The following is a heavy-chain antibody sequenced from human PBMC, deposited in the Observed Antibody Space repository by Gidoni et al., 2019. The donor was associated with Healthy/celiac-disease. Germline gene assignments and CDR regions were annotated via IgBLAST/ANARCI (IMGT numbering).Heavy chain of an antibody. V-gene: IGHV3-7*01. J-gene: IGHJ5*02. Sequence: EVQLVESGGGLVQPGGSLRLSCAASEFTCSGYWMSWVRQAPGKGLEWVANIKQDGSEKYYVDSVKGRFTISRDNAKNSLYLQMNSLRAEDTAVYYCARDPLLWFGESPNWFDPWGQGTLVTVSS. CDR1: EFTCSGYW. CDR2: IKQDGSEK. CDR3: ARDPLLWFGESPNWFDP. D-gene: IGHD3-10*01.